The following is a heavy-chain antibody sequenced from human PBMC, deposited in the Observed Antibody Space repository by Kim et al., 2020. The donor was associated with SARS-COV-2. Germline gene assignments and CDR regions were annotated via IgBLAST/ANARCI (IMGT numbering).Heavy chain of an antibody. Sequence: SETLSLTCVVSDGSLSGFYWSWIRQAPGKGLEWIGKIDHSGITTYHPSFKSRVTISLDTSKKQFSLRLTSVSAADTAVYYCARGRTYYYGSETQYNIDVWGQGTTVAVSS. V-gene: IGHV4-34*01. CDR1: DGSLSGFY. J-gene: IGHJ6*02. D-gene: IGHD3-10*01. CDR2: IDHSGIT. CDR3: ARGRTYYYGSETQYNIDV.